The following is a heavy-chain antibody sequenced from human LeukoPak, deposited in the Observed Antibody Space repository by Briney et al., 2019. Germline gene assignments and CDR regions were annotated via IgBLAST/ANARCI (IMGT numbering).Heavy chain of an antibody. J-gene: IGHJ6*03. Sequence: SETLSLTCTVSGGSISSYYWSWIRQPAGKGLEWIGSIYYSGSTYYNPSLKSRITISVDTSKNQFSLKLSSVTAADTAVYYCARDGSYSSSWYPTDYYYYYMDVWGKGTTVTVSS. V-gene: IGHV4-4*07. CDR2: IYYSGST. D-gene: IGHD6-13*01. CDR3: ARDGSYSSSWYPTDYYYYYMDV. CDR1: GGSISSYY.